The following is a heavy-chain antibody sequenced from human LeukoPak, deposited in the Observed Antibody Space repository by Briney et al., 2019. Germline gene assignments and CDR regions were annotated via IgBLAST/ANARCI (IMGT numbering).Heavy chain of an antibody. CDR2: IKQDGSEK. V-gene: IGHV3-7*01. J-gene: IGHJ4*02. CDR3: AREEGDWGAFDY. D-gene: IGHD3/OR15-3a*01. CDR1: GFIFSSYW. Sequence: GGSLRLSCAASGFIFSSYWMSWVRQAPGKGLEWVANIKQDGSEKYYVDSVKGRFTISRDNAKNSLYLQMNSLRAEDTAVYYCAREEGDWGAFDYWGQGTLVTVSS.